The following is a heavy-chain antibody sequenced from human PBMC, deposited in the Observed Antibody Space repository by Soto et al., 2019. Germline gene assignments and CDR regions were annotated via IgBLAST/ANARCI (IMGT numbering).Heavy chain of an antibody. CDR2: ISYDGSNK. CDR3: ARGGFGSWPYYFDY. J-gene: IGHJ4*02. D-gene: IGHD6-13*01. V-gene: IGHV3-30-3*01. Sequence: PGGSLRLSCAASGFTFSSYAMHWVRQAPGKGLEWVAVISYDGSNKYYADSVKGRFTISRDNSKNTLYLQMNSLRAEDTAVYYCARGGFGSWPYYFDYWGQGTLVTVYS. CDR1: GFTFSSYA.